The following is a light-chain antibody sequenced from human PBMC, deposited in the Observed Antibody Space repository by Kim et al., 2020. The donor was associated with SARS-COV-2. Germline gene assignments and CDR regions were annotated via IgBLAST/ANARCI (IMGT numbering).Light chain of an antibody. V-gene: IGKV3-20*01. CDR3: QQYGGSLLFT. CDR2: GAS. J-gene: IGKJ3*01. CDR1: QSISSGF. Sequence: EIVLTQSPGTLSLSPGERATLSCRASQSISSGFLAWYQQKPGQAPRLLIYGASSRATGIPDRFSGSGSGPDFSLTISRLEPEDFAVYYCQQYGGSLLFTFGPGTKVDIK.